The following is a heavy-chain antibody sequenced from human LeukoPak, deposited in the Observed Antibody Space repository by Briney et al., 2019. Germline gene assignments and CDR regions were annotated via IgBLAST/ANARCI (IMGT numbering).Heavy chain of an antibody. CDR2: ISGGGSYT. CDR3: ARDKYYYDSSGYID. CDR1: GFSFSDNY. Sequence: PGGSLRLACAASGFSFSDNYMCWVRQAPGKGLEWVSHISGGGSYTNYADSVKGRFTISRDNAKNSLYLQMNSLRAEDTAVYYCARDKYYYDSSGYIDWGQGTLVTVSS. D-gene: IGHD3-22*01. V-gene: IGHV3-11*05. J-gene: IGHJ4*02.